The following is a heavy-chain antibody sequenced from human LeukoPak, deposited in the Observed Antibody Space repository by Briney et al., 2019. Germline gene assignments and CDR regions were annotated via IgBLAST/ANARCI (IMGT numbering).Heavy chain of an antibody. Sequence: KSSETLSLTCTVSGGSISSYYWSWIRQPPGKGLEWIGYIYYSGSPNYNPSLKGRVTISVDTSKNQFSLKLNSVTAADTAVYYCARGGVDYDSSGLIDYWGQGTLVTVSS. CDR2: IYYSGSP. CDR1: GGSISSYY. V-gene: IGHV4-59*01. CDR3: ARGGVDYDSSGLIDY. D-gene: IGHD3-22*01. J-gene: IGHJ4*02.